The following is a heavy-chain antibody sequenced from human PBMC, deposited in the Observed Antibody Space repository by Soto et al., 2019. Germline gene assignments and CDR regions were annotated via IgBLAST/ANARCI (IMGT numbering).Heavy chain of an antibody. CDR1: GFTFSDYY. D-gene: IGHD6-19*01. Sequence: PGGSLRLSCAASGFTFSDYYMDWVRQAPGKGLEWVARSRNKANSYSTEYAASVKGRFTISRDDSKNSVCLQINSLKTEDTAVYYCARDSRAVAGFDYWGQGTLVTVSS. CDR3: ARDSRAVAGFDY. CDR2: SRNKANSYST. J-gene: IGHJ4*02. V-gene: IGHV3-72*01.